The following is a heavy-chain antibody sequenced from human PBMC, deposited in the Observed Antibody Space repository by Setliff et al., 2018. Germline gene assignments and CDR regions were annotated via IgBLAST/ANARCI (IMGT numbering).Heavy chain of an antibody. Sequence: ASVKVSCKVSGNSLSELSRHWVRQAPGKGLEWMGGFDPADNEVIYAQRFQGRVILTEDISTDTAYLELSNLTPEDTAVYFCTDGRVDSGSQSFLFYFGSWGQGTLVTVSS. D-gene: IGHD3-10*01. CDR1: GNSLSELS. V-gene: IGHV1-24*01. J-gene: IGHJ5*01. CDR3: TDGRVDSGSQSFLFYFGS. CDR2: FDPADNEV.